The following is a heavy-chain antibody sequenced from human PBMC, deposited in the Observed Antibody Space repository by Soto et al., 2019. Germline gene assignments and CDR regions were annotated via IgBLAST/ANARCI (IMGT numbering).Heavy chain of an antibody. CDR3: ARAPVGATPYFDY. V-gene: IGHV3-74*01. J-gene: IGHJ4*02. D-gene: IGHD1-26*01. CDR2: INSDGSST. Sequence: EVQLVESGGGLVQPGGSLRLSCAASGFTFSSYWMHWVRQAPGKGLVWVSRINSDGSSTSYADSVKGRFTISRDNAKNTLYLQMNSLRDEDTAVYYCARAPVGATPYFDYWGQGTLVTVSS. CDR1: GFTFSSYW.